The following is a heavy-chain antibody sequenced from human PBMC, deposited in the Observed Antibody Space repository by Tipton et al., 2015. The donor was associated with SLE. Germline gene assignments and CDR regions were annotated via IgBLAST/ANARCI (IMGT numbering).Heavy chain of an antibody. CDR2: INQSGRT. CDR3: ARSVKGVIIMSYYYCMDV. V-gene: IGHV4-34*01. J-gene: IGHJ6*03. Sequence: TLSLTCAVYGGSFNGFYWSWIRQPPGKGLEWIGEINQSGRTNYNPSLKGRVTISQDTSKNQFSLKLSSVTAADTAVYYCARSVKGVIIMSYYYCMDVWGKGTTVTVSS. D-gene: IGHD3-10*01. CDR1: GGSFNGFY.